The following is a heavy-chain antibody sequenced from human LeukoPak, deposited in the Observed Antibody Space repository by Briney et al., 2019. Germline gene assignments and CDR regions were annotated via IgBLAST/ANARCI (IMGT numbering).Heavy chain of an antibody. CDR2: IRYDGRNK. CDR1: GFTFSSYG. J-gene: IGHJ4*02. CDR3: AKSSLEGGLDS. V-gene: IGHV3-30*02. D-gene: IGHD3-16*01. Sequence: GGSLRLSCAASGFTFSSYGMHWVRQAPGKGLGWVAFIRYDGRNKYYADSVKGRFTISRDNSKNTLFLQMNSLRAEDTAVYYCAKSSLEGGLDSWGQGTLVTVSS.